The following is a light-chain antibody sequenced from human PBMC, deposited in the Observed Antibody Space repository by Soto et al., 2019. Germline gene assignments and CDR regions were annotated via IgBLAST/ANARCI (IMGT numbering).Light chain of an antibody. V-gene: IGKV3-15*01. CDR2: GAS. CDR3: QQYNYYVS. Sequence: EIVMTQSPATLSVSPGERATLSCRASQSVSSNLAWYQHKPGQAPRLLIFGASTRATGIPARFSGSGYGTGFMLTISSLQSEDFAVYYCQQYNYYVSFGQGTRLEIK. CDR1: QSVSSN. J-gene: IGKJ5*01.